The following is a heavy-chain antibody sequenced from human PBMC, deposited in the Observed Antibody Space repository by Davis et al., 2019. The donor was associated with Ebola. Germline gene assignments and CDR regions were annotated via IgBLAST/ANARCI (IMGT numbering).Heavy chain of an antibody. CDR1: GFTFGSHW. CDR3: ARGSGYCRGDGCGI. D-gene: IGHD2-15*01. J-gene: IGHJ3*02. CDR2: IKQDGSYK. V-gene: IGHV3-7*01. Sequence: GESLKTPCAAPGFTFGSHWMSWVRQAPGKGLEWVSNIKQDGSYKNSLDSVKGRFTISRDNTKNSLYLQMNSLRVENTAVYYCARGSGYCRGDGCGIWGQGTVVTVSS.